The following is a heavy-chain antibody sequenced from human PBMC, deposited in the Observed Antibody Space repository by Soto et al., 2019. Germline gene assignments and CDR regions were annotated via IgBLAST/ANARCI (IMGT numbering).Heavy chain of an antibody. CDR1: GFTFSSYA. CDR3: AKGRRVVAGYNHCFDD. Sequence: GGSLRLSCAASGFTFSSYAMSWVRQAPGKGLDWVSVISGSGENTYYADSVKGRFTISRDNSKNTLYLQMNSLRAEDTAVYYCAKGRRVVAGYNHCFDDWGQGTLVNVAS. CDR2: ISGSGENT. J-gene: IGHJ4*02. D-gene: IGHD6-19*01. V-gene: IGHV3-23*01.